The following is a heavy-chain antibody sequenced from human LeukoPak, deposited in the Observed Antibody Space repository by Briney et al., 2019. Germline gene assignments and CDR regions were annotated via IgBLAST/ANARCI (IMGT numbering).Heavy chain of an antibody. D-gene: IGHD5-18*01. Sequence: SVKVSCKASGGTFSSYAISWVRQAPGQGLEWMGRIIPILGIANYAQKFQGRVTITADKSTSTAYMELSSLRSEDTAVYYCARDRRTRGYSYGGLFDHWGQGTLVTVSS. CDR3: ARDRRTRGYSYGGLFDH. CDR2: IIPILGIA. V-gene: IGHV1-69*04. J-gene: IGHJ4*02. CDR1: GGTFSSYA.